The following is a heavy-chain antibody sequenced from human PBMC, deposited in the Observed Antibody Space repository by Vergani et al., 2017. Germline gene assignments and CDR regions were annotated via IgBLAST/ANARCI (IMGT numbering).Heavy chain of an antibody. CDR2: IYYPGTT. Sequence: QVQLQESGPGLVKPSETLSLTCTVSGVSIGSNSYYWGWIRQPPGKGLEWIGTIYYPGTTYYNEAHKSRLTISVDTSKNQFSLNLTSVTAADTAVYYCTRHGRSGWAGYFQHWGQGTLVTASS. D-gene: IGHD6-19*01. V-gene: IGHV4-39*01. CDR3: TRHGRSGWAGYFQH. CDR1: GVSIGSNSYY. J-gene: IGHJ1*01.